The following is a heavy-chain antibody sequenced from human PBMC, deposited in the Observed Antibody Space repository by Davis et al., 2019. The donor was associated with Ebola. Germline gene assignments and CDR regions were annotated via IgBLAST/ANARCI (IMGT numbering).Heavy chain of an antibody. V-gene: IGHV3-23*01. CDR3: AKVGIAVAAPLAFDI. D-gene: IGHD6-19*01. J-gene: IGHJ3*02. CDR2: ISGSGGST. CDR1: VITFSSYA. Sequence: PGGSLRLSCTDSVITFSSYAMTWVRQAPGKGLEWVSAISGSGGSTYYADSVKGRFTISRDNSKKTLYLQMNSLRAEDTAVYYCAKVGIAVAAPLAFDIWGQGTMVTVSS.